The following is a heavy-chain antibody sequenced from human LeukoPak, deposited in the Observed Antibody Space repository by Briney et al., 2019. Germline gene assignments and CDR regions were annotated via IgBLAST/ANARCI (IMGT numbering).Heavy chain of an antibody. CDR3: ARQTGSGLFILP. CDR1: GVSISSSNSY. Sequence: KASETLSLTCTVSGVSISSSNSYWGWIRQPPGKGLECIGSIYYSGNTYYNASLKSQVSISIDTSKNQFSLRLTSVTAADTAVYYCARQTGSGLFILPGGQGTLVTVSS. CDR2: IYYSGNT. D-gene: IGHD3/OR15-3a*01. J-gene: IGHJ4*02. V-gene: IGHV4-39*01.